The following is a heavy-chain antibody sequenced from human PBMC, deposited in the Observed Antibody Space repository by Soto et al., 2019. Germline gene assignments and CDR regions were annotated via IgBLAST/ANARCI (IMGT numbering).Heavy chain of an antibody. D-gene: IGHD4-17*01. CDR1: GFTFSSYG. CDR2: ISYDGSNK. Sequence: LRLSCAASGFTFSSYGMHWVRQAPGKGLEWVAVISYDGSNKYYADSVKGRFTISRDNSKNTLYLQMNSLRAEDTAVYYCAKAATVVTPGMDVWGQGTTVTVSS. CDR3: AKAATVVTPGMDV. V-gene: IGHV3-30*18. J-gene: IGHJ6*02.